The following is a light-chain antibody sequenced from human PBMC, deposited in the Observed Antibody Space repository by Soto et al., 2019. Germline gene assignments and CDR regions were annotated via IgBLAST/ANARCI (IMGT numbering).Light chain of an antibody. Sequence: DIQMTQSPSSLSASVGARVSITCQASQDIRTSLSWFQQKPGRAPKLLIYGASYLETGAPSRFRGSGSGTDFTFTISSLQPEDIATYYCQHYHNLPPFTFGPGTKVDIK. J-gene: IGKJ3*01. CDR3: QHYHNLPPFT. V-gene: IGKV1-33*01. CDR1: QDIRTS. CDR2: GAS.